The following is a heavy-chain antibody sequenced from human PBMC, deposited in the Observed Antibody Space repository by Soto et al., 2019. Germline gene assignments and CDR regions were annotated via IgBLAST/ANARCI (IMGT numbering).Heavy chain of an antibody. Sequence: GGSLRLSCAASGFTFSSYGMHWVRQAPGKGLEWVAVISYDGSNKYYADSVKGRFTISRDNSKNTLYLQMNSLRAEDTAVYYCAKDLLSTVVTRKFYYYYYGMDVWGQGTTVTVSS. CDR1: GFTFSSYG. J-gene: IGHJ6*02. V-gene: IGHV3-30*18. D-gene: IGHD4-17*01. CDR3: AKDLLSTVVTRKFYYYYYGMDV. CDR2: ISYDGSNK.